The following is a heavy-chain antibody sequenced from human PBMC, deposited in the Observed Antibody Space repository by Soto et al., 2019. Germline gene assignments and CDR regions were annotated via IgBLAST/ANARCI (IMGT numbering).Heavy chain of an antibody. D-gene: IGHD4-17*01. CDR1: GFTFSSSS. CDR3: ARDKAAGDYGDYYYYYGMDV. J-gene: IGHJ6*02. V-gene: IGHV3-21*01. CDR2: ISSSSSYI. Sequence: GGSLRLSCAASGFTFSSSSMNCVRQAPGKGLEWVSSISSSSSYIYYADSVKGRFTISRDNAKNSLYLQMNSLRAEDTAVYYCARDKAAGDYGDYYYYYGMDVWGQGT.